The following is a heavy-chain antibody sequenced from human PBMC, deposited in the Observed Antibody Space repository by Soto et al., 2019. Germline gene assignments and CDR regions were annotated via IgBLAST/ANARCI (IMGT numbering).Heavy chain of an antibody. Sequence: RGESLKISCKGSGYSFTSYWISWVRQMPGKGLEWMGRIDPSDSYTNYSPSFQGHVTISADKSISTAYLQWSSLKASDTAMYYCASSETYYYDSSGYYLGYWGQGTLVTVSS. D-gene: IGHD3-22*01. J-gene: IGHJ4*02. CDR2: IDPSDSYT. CDR1: GYSFTSYW. V-gene: IGHV5-10-1*01. CDR3: ASSETYYYDSSGYYLGY.